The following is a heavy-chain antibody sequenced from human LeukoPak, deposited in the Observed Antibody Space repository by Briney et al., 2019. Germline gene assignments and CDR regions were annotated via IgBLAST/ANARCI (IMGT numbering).Heavy chain of an antibody. CDR1: GGSISSGGYS. J-gene: IGHJ4*02. D-gene: IGHD3-10*01. CDR2: IYHSGST. V-gene: IGHV4-30-2*01. Sequence: SETLSLTCAVSGGSISSGGYSWSWIRQPPGKGLEWIGYIYHSGSTYYNPSLKSRVTISVDRSKNQFSLKLSSVTAADTAVYYCARGAYGSGSQRRSFDYWGQRTLVTVSS. CDR3: ARGAYGSGSQRRSFDY.